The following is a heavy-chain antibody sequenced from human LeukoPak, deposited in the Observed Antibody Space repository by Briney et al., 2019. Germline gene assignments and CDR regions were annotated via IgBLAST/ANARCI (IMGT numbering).Heavy chain of an antibody. CDR3: ARSRDGFDLDY. Sequence: SETLSLTCTVSGGSISSYYWSWIRQPPGKGLEWIGYIYYSGSTNYNPSLKSRVTISVDTSKNQFSLKLSSVTAADTAVYYCARSRDGFDLDYWGQGTLVTVSS. CDR1: GGSISSYY. J-gene: IGHJ4*02. D-gene: IGHD5-24*01. V-gene: IGHV4-59*08. CDR2: IYYSGST.